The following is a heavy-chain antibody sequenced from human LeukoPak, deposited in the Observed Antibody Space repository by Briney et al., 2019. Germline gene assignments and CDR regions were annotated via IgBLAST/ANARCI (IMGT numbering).Heavy chain of an antibody. V-gene: IGHV5-51*01. Sequence: LGESMKISCTGSGYSCTSYWPGSVRQMPGIGLEWMGIIYPGDSDTRYSPSFQGQVIISVDKSISSAYLQWSSLKASDTAMYYCARQGGPAELSLLPDYWGQGTLVTVSS. CDR2: IYPGDSDT. CDR3: ARQGGPAELSLLPDY. CDR1: GYSCTSYW. D-gene: IGHD1-26*01. J-gene: IGHJ4*02.